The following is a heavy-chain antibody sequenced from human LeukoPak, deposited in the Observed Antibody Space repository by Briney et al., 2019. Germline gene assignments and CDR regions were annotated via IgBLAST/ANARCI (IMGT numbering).Heavy chain of an antibody. D-gene: IGHD5-18*01. CDR3: ARHNTGGYSYGYYFDY. CDR2: IYYSGST. CDR1: GGSISSSSYY. J-gene: IGHJ4*02. V-gene: IGHV4-39*01. Sequence: KPSETLSLTCTVSGGSISSSSYYWGWIRQPPGKGLEWIGSIYYSGSTYYNPSLRSRVTIPVDTSKNQFSLKLSSVTAADTAVYYCARHNTGGYSYGYYFDYWGQGTLVTVSS.